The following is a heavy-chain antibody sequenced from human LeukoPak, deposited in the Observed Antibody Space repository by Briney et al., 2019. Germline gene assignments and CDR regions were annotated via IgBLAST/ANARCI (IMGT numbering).Heavy chain of an antibody. CDR1: GFTFGSYA. D-gene: IGHD6-19*01. Sequence: GGSLRLSCAASGFTFGSYAMSWVRQTPGKSLEWVSIITNGGITTYYADSVRGRFTISRDNSKNMLYLQMDSLRAEDTAVYYCVKLSSGSGSKFGFDSWGQGTLVTVPS. V-gene: IGHV3-23*01. CDR2: ITNGGITT. J-gene: IGHJ4*02. CDR3: VKLSSGSGSKFGFDS.